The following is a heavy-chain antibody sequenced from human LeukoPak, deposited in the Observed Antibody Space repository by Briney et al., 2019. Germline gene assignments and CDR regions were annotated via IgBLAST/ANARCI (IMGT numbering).Heavy chain of an antibody. CDR2: ISGSGGST. Sequence: PGGSLRLSCAASGFTVSSNYMSWVRQAPGKGLEWVSAISGSGGSTYYADSVKGRFTISRDNSKNTLYLQMNSLRAEDTAVYYCAKGLWFGELLYPFDYWGQGTLVTVSS. J-gene: IGHJ4*02. CDR3: AKGLWFGELLYPFDY. D-gene: IGHD3-10*01. V-gene: IGHV3-23*01. CDR1: GFTVSSNY.